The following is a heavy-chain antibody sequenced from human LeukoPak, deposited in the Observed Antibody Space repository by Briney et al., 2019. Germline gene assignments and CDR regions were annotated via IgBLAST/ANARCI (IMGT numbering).Heavy chain of an antibody. V-gene: IGHV6-1*01. D-gene: IGHD4-23*01. Sequence: SQTLSLTCAISGDSVSSTAWNWIRQSPSRGLEWLGRTYYRSKWYNDYAVSVKSRITINPDTSKNQFSLKLTSVTAADTAVYYCARGDNSEASYYFDYWGQGILVTVSS. CDR1: GDSVSSTA. CDR3: ARGDNSEASYYFDY. CDR2: TYYRSKWYN. J-gene: IGHJ4*02.